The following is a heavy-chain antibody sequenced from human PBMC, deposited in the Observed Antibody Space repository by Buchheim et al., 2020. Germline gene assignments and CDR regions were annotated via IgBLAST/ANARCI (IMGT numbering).Heavy chain of an antibody. CDR2: VSYDGRNT. CDR3: AREPNLWKGRGCDH. J-gene: IGHJ4*02. D-gene: IGHD1-1*01. Sequence: QVNLVESGGGVVQPGRSLRLSCAASGFTFRNNAMHWVRQSPDKGLEWVAYVSYDGRNTDYTDSVKGRYSISRDSSKNTLYLQMNSLRSEETAMYYCAREPNLWKGRGCDHWGQGAL. CDR1: GFTFRNNA. V-gene: IGHV3-30*04.